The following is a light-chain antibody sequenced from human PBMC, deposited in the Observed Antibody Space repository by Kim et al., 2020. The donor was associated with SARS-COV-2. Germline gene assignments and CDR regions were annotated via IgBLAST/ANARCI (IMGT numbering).Light chain of an antibody. V-gene: IGKV3-20*01. J-gene: IGKJ1*01. CDR3: QHYDASLGWT. CDR2: DAS. Sequence: EIVLTQSPGTLSLSPGERATLSCRASQSVSRSYLAWYQQKPGQPPRPLIFDASNRATGIPDRFSGSGSRTDFTLTISRLETEDFAVYYCQHYDASLGWTFGQGTKVEIK. CDR1: QSVSRSY.